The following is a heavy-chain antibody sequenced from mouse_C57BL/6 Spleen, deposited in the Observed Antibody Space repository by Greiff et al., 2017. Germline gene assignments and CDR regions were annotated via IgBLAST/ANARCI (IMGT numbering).Heavy chain of an antibody. D-gene: IGHD4-1*01. V-gene: IGHV1-82*01. J-gene: IGHJ2*01. CDR2: IYPGDGDT. Sequence: QVQLQQSGPELVKPGASVKISCKASGYAFSSSWMNWVKQRPGKGLEWIGRIYPGDGDTNYNGKFKGKATLTADKSSSTAYMQLSTLTSEDSAVYSCAKSVNWHFEYWGPGTTLPVSS. CDR1: GYAFSSSW. CDR3: AKSVNWHFEY.